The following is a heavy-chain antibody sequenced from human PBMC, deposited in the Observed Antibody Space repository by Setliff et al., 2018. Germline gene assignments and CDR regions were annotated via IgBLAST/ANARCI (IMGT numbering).Heavy chain of an antibody. CDR1: GATFSSYG. D-gene: IGHD4-4*01. V-gene: IGHV1-69*05. J-gene: IGHJ6*03. CDR2: TIPIFGTT. CDR3: VREGVDSRASTDYRYYMDV. Sequence: SVKVSCKASGATFSSYGISWVRQAPGQGLEWMAGTIPIFGTTEYAQKFQGRLTIITDESTNTAFMQLSSLRSDDTAVYYCVREGVDSRASTDYRYYMDVWGKGTTVTVSS.